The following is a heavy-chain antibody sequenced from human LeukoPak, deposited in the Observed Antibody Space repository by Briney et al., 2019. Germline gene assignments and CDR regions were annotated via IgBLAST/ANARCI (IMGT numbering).Heavy chain of an antibody. CDR3: ARETYYDSSGYYY. V-gene: IGHV3-7*01. CDR1: GFTFSSYW. Sequence: GGSLRLSCAASGFTFSSYWMSWVRQAPGKGLEWVANIKQDGSEKYYVDSVKGRFTISRDNAKNSLYLQMNSLRAEDTAVYYCARETYYDSSGYYYWGQGALVTVSS. J-gene: IGHJ4*02. CDR2: IKQDGSEK. D-gene: IGHD3-22*01.